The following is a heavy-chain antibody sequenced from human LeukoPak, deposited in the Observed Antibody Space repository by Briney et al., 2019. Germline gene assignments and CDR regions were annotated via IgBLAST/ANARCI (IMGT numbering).Heavy chain of an antibody. D-gene: IGHD6-13*01. CDR2: IYYSGST. J-gene: IGHJ3*02. CDR1: GGSFSSYY. V-gene: IGHV4-59*01. Sequence: SETLSLTCAVYGGSFSSYYWSWIRQPPGKGLEWIGYIYYSGSTNYNPSLKSRVTISVDTSKNQFSLKLTSMTSADTAVYYCARYIAAAGTFAFDIWGQGTMVTVSS. CDR3: ARYIAAAGTFAFDI.